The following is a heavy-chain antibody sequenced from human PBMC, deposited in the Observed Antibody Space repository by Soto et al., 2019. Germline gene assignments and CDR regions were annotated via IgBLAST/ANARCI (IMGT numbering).Heavy chain of an antibody. CDR3: ARDGARIAVFGVVYYFDY. CDR2: INAGNGDT. J-gene: IGHJ4*02. Sequence: ASIKVSCKASGYTFSSHAIPWVRQAPGQRPEWMGWINAGNGDTKYSQKFQGRVAITRDTSASSAYMELSTLRSEDTAVYYCARDGARIAVFGVVYYFDYWGQGSVVTVSS. D-gene: IGHD3-3*01. CDR1: GYTFSSHA. V-gene: IGHV1-3*01.